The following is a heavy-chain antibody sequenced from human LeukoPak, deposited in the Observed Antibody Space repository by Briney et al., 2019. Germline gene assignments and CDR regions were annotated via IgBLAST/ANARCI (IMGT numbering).Heavy chain of an antibody. CDR1: GGSFSGYY. CDR2: INHSGST. D-gene: IGHD3-3*01. Sequence: SETLSLTCAVYGGSFSGYYWNWVRQPPGKGLEWVGEINHSGSTNYNPSLKSRVTISVDTSKNQFSLKLSSVTAADTAVYYCARLTISIFGVVINPWFDPWGQGTLVTVSS. CDR3: ARLTISIFGVVINPWFDP. J-gene: IGHJ5*02. V-gene: IGHV4-34*01.